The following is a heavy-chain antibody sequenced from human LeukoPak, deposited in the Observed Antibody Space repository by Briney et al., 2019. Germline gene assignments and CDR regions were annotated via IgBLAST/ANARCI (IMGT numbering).Heavy chain of an antibody. J-gene: IGHJ4*02. D-gene: IGHD6-13*01. Sequence: PSETLSLTCTVSGDSISSSNFYWGWIRQPPGKGLQWIGSIFYSGSTYYNSSLKSRVTISVDTSKNQFSLKLSSVTAADTAVYYCARMRRDSWYLYYWGQGILVTVSS. V-gene: IGHV4-39*01. CDR3: ARMRRDSWYLYY. CDR2: IFYSGST. CDR1: GDSISSSNFY.